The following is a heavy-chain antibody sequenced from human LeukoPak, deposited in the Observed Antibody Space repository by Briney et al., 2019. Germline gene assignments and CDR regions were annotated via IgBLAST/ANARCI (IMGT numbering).Heavy chain of an antibody. CDR1: GGSISSYY. CDR3: ARGGVWQQPLTY. D-gene: IGHD6-13*01. Sequence: SETLSLTCTVSGGSISSYYWSWIRQPPGKGLEWIGYIYYSGSTNYNPSLKSRVTISVDTSKNQFSLKLSSVTAADTAVYYCARGGVWQQPLTYWGQGTLVTVSS. J-gene: IGHJ4*02. CDR2: IYYSGST. V-gene: IGHV4-59*01.